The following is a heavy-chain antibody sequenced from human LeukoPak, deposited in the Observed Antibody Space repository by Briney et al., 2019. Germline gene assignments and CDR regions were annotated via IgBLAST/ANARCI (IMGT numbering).Heavy chain of an antibody. D-gene: IGHD3-22*01. V-gene: IGHV4-59*01. J-gene: IGHJ4*02. Sequence: SETLSLTCTVSGGSISSYYWSWIRQPPGKGPEWIGYIYYSGSTNYNPSLKSRVTISVDTSKNQFSLKLSSVTAADTAVYYCARAEYYDSSGPTGYDYWGQGTLVTVSS. CDR2: IYYSGST. CDR3: ARAEYYDSSGPTGYDY. CDR1: GGSISSYY.